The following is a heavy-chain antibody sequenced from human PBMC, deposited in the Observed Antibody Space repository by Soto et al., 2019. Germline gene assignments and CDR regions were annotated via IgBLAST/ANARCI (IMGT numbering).Heavy chain of an antibody. CDR2: ISGSGDST. D-gene: IGHD6-19*01. CDR1: GFTFNEYY. V-gene: IGHV3-23*01. CDR3: AKERSSGWSFDY. Sequence: GGSLRLSCAASGFTFNEYYMTWIRQAPGKGLEWVSGISGSGDSTYYADSVKGRFTVSRDNSKNTLYLQMNSLRAEDTAVFYCAKERSSGWSFDYWGKGTLVTVSS. J-gene: IGHJ4*02.